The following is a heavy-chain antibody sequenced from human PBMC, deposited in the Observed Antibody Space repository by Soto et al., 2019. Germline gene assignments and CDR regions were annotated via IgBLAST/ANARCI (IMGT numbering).Heavy chain of an antibody. J-gene: IGHJ5*02. CDR1: GFTFSSYG. CDR3: ARATITGTTGNWFDP. D-gene: IGHD1-7*01. CDR2: IWYDGSNK. V-gene: IGHV3-33*01. Sequence: GSLRLSCAASGFTFSSYGMHWVRQAPGKGLEWVAVIWYDGSNKYYADSVKGRFTISRDNSKNTLYLQMNSLRAEDTAVYYCARATITGTTGNWFDPWGQGTLVTVSS.